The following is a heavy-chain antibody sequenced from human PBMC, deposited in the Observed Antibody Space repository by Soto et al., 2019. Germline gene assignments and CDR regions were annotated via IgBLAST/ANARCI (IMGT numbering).Heavy chain of an antibody. V-gene: IGHV3-21*01. CDR2: ISSSSSYI. CDR3: ARDPPPGYDHDY. D-gene: IGHD5-12*01. Sequence: GRSLRLSCAASGFTFSSYSMNWVRQAPGKGLEWVSSISSSSSYIYYADSVKGRFTISRDNAKNSLYLQMNSLRAEDTAVYYCARDPPPGYDHDYWGQGTLVTVSS. J-gene: IGHJ4*02. CDR1: GFTFSSYS.